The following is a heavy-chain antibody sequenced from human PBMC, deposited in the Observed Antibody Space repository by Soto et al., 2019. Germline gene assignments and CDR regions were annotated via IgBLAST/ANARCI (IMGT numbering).Heavy chain of an antibody. CDR3: VRDLGRYFRSGYMDL. CDR1: GFTFNTYS. Sequence: EVQLVESGGGLVKPGGSLRLSCTASGFTFNTYSMNWVRQAPGKGLEWVSSINEDSTYIYYADSLRGRITISRDNAKDSLFLQMNSLRPDDTAVYYCVRDLGRYFRSGYMDLWGDGDTVTVSS. D-gene: IGHD3-9*01. J-gene: IGHJ6*03. V-gene: IGHV3-21*02. CDR2: INEDSTYI.